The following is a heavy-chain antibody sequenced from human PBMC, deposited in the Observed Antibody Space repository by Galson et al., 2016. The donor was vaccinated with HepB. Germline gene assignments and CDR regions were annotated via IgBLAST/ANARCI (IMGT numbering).Heavy chain of an antibody. J-gene: IGHJ5*02. Sequence: ETLSLTCAVSGGSIRSDNWWTWVRQPPGKGLEWIGEIHYSGSSNYSPSLKSRLTISVDKSNNQFSLKLYSVTAADTGHHYCARKVWGASGTNWFDPWGQGTLVTVSS. D-gene: IGHD3-10*01. CDR1: GGSIRSDNW. CDR2: IHYSGSS. CDR3: ARKVWGASGTNWFDP. V-gene: IGHV4-4*02.